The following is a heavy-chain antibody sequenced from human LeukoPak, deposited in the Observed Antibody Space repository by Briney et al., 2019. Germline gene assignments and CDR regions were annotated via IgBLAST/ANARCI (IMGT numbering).Heavy chain of an antibody. V-gene: IGHV3-21*01. D-gene: IGHD3-10*02. CDR3: AELGITMIGGV. CDR1: GFTFSSYG. J-gene: IGHJ6*04. CDR2: ISSGSTYI. Sequence: GGTLRLSCAASGFTFSSYGMAWVRQAPGKGLEWVSSISSGSTYIYYADSVKGRFTISSDNAKNSLHLQMNSLRAEDTAVYYCAELGITMIGGVWGKGTTVTISS.